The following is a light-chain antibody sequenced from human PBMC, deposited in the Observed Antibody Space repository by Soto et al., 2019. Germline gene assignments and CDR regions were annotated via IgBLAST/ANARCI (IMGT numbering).Light chain of an antibody. CDR3: SSYTDSSNYV. CDR1: TMDLAIYNY. Sequence: QSALTQPASVSGSPGQSITISSPETTMDLAIYNYVSWYQQQPGKAPKLMIYQVTNRPSGVSNRFSGSRSGNTASLTISGLQAEDEADYYCSSYTDSSNYVFGTGTKVT. CDR2: QVT. J-gene: IGLJ1*01. V-gene: IGLV2-14*01.